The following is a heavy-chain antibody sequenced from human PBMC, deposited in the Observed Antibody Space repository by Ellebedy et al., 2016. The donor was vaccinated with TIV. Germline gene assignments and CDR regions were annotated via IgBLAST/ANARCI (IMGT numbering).Heavy chain of an antibody. CDR3: AREVGPASWFDP. CDR1: GGTFSSYA. CDR2: IIPILGIA. J-gene: IGHJ5*02. V-gene: IGHV1-69*04. Sequence: ASVKVSCKASGGTFSSYAINWVRQAPGQGLEWMGRIIPILGIANYAQKFQGRVTITADKSTSTAYMELSSLRSEDTAIFYCAREVGPASWFDPWGQGTTVTVSS.